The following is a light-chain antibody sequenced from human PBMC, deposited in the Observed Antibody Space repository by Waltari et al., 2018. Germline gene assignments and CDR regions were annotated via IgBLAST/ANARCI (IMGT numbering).Light chain of an antibody. CDR3: GTWDSSLRLGE. V-gene: IGLV1-51*02. CDR1: SPNIGNNY. Sequence: QSVFTQPPSVSAAPGQKVTISCSGSSPNIGNNYVSWYQQFQGTAPKLLIYENDKRPSGIPDRFSGFKSGTSATLDSTGLQTGDEADYYCGTWDSSLRLGEFGGGTRLTVL. CDR2: END. J-gene: IGLJ2*01.